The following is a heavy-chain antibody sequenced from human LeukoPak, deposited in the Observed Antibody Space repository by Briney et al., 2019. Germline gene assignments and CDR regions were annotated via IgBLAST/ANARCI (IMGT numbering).Heavy chain of an antibody. Sequence: GASVKVSCKASGYTFTGYYMHWVRQAPGQGLEWMGWINPNSGGTNYAQKFQGRVTMTRDTSISTAYMELSRLRSDDTAVYYCARPTYYYDSSGLKPHDAFDIWGQGTMVTVSS. CDR1: GYTFTGYY. CDR3: ARPTYYYDSSGLKPHDAFDI. V-gene: IGHV1-2*02. D-gene: IGHD3-22*01. CDR2: INPNSGGT. J-gene: IGHJ3*02.